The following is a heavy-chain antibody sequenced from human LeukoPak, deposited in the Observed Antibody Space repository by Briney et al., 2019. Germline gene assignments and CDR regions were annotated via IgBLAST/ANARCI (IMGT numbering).Heavy chain of an antibody. CDR3: ARDSSGWYHWFDP. V-gene: IGHV3-48*03. CDR2: ISSSGSTI. D-gene: IGHD6-19*01. Sequence: GGSLRLSCAASGFTFSSYEMNWVRQAPGKGLEWVSYISSSGSTIYYADSVKGRFTISRDNAKNSLYLQMNSLRAEDTAVYYCARDSSGWYHWFDPWGQGTLVTVSS. CDR1: GFTFSSYE. J-gene: IGHJ5*02.